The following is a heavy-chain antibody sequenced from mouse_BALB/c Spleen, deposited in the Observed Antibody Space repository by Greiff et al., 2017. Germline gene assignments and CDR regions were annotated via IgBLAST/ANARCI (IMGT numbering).Heavy chain of an antibody. J-gene: IGHJ1*01. D-gene: IGHD2-4*01. V-gene: IGHV3-2*02. Sequence: EVQLQQSGPGLVKPSQSLSLICTVTGYSITSDYAWNWIRQFPGNKLEWMGYISYSGSTSYNPSLKSRISITRDTSKNQFFLQLNSVTTEDTATYYCARKGDYDPYFDVWGAGTTVTVSS. CDR1: GYSITSDYA. CDR3: ARKGDYDPYFDV. CDR2: ISYSGST.